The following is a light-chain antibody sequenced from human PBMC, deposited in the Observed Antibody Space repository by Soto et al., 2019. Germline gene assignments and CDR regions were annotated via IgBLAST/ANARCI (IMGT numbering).Light chain of an antibody. CDR3: QQLNSYPIT. J-gene: IGKJ5*01. Sequence: DIQMTQSPSSLSASVGDRVTITCQASQDISDYVKWYQQKPGKPPKVLIYDASNVEAGVPSRFSGSGSGTEFTLTISSLQPEDFATYFCQQLNSYPITFGQGTRLEIK. CDR1: QDISDY. CDR2: DAS. V-gene: IGKV1-33*01.